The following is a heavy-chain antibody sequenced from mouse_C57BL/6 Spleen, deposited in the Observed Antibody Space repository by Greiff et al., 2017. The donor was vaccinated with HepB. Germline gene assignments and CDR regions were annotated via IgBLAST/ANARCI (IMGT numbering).Heavy chain of an antibody. CDR3: ARDHFYYDYSYYAMDY. V-gene: IGHV1-82*01. Sequence: VQLQQSGPELVKPGASVKISCKASGYAFSSSWMNWVKQRPGKGLEWIGRIYPGAGDTTYRGNFTVKAPLTADKSTCTAYMQLSSLTSEDSAVSVCARDHFYYDYSYYAMDYWGQGTSVTVSS. D-gene: IGHD2-4*01. J-gene: IGHJ4*01. CDR1: GYAFSSSW. CDR2: IYPGAGDT.